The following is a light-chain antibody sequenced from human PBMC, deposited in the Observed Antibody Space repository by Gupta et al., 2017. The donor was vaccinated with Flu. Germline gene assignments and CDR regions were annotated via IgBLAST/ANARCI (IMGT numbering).Light chain of an antibody. CDR3: NTRDSTGRNPVWV. CDR2: NRQ. Sequence: DRVKYFYVHGFQQKPEQAPMLLIDNRQKRPAGRPDRFSGARSEETETLTHSGGQGEDEAVYYSNTRDSTGRNPVWVFGGGTQLTVL. V-gene: IGLV3-19*01. CDR1: RVKYFY. J-gene: IGLJ3*02.